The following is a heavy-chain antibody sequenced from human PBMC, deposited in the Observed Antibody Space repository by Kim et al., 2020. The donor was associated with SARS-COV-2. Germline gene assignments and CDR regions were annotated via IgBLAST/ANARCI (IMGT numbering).Heavy chain of an antibody. CDR3: AKDRTTYLQYISNH. Sequence: GGSLRLSCAASGFYFTEYGMHWVRQAPGKGLEWVALISKDGIRKHDADSVWGRFTISRDNSKNTVDLQMNSLRTMDTALYYCAKDRTTYLQYISNHWGPGTLLTVSS. CDR2: ISKDGIRK. V-gene: IGHV3-30*18. CDR1: GFYFTEYG. D-gene: IGHD1-1*01. J-gene: IGHJ5*02.